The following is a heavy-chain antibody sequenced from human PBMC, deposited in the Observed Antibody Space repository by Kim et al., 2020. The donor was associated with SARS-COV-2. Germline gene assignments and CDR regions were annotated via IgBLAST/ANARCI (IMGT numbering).Heavy chain of an antibody. CDR1: GGSISSYY. Sequence: SETLSLTCTVSGGSISSYYWSWIRQPAGKGLEWIGRIYTSGSTNYNPSLKSRVTMSVDTSKNQFSLKLSSVTAADTAVYYCARVARVGAYGYFDYWGQGTLVTVSS. D-gene: IGHD1-26*01. CDR2: IYTSGST. CDR3: ARVARVGAYGYFDY. V-gene: IGHV4-4*07. J-gene: IGHJ4*02.